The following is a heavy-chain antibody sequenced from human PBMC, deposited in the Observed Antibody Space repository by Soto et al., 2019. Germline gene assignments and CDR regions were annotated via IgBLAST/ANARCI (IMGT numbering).Heavy chain of an antibody. D-gene: IGHD4-17*01. CDR2: INHSGST. J-gene: IGHJ4*02. CDR1: GGSFSGYY. CDR3: ARGLPRLRGYFGY. Sequence: QVQLQQWGAGLLKPSETLSLTCAVYGGSFSGYYWSWIRQPPGKGLEWIGEINHSGSTNYNPSLKCRVTLSVDTSKNQFSLKLSSVPAAATAVYYCARGLPRLRGYFGYWGQGTLVTVSS. V-gene: IGHV4-34*01.